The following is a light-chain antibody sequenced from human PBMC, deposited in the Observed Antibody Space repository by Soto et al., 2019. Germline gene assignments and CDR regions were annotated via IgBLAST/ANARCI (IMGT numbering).Light chain of an antibody. CDR2: EVS. Sequence: QSALTQPASVSGSPGQSITISCTGTSNDVGDYNFVSWYQQHPGKAPKLMIYEVSHRPSGVSNRFSGSKSGNTASLTISGLQADDEADYYCNSYTSSNTLYVFGNGTKVTVL. V-gene: IGLV2-14*01. J-gene: IGLJ1*01. CDR3: NSYTSSNTLYV. CDR1: SNDVGDYNF.